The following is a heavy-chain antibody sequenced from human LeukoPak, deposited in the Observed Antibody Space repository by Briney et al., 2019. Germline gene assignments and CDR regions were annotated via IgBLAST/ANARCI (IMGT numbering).Heavy chain of an antibody. CDR2: INHSGST. CDR3: ARRAVAGRGGTDY. Sequence: SETLSLTCAVYGGSFSGYYWSWIRQPPGMGLEWIGEINHSGSTNYNPSLKSRVTRSVDTSKNQFSLKLSSVTAADTAVYYCARRAVAGRGGTDYWGQGTLVTVSS. CDR1: GGSFSGYY. J-gene: IGHJ4*02. D-gene: IGHD6-19*01. V-gene: IGHV4-34*01.